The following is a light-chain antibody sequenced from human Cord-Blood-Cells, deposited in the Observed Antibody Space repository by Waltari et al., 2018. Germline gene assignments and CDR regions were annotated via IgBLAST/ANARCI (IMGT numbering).Light chain of an antibody. CDR3: CSYAGSYTLV. Sequence: QSALTQPRSVSGSPGQSVTISCTGTSSDVGGYNFVSWYQQHQDKAPKLMIYDVSKRPSGVPDRFSGSKSGNTASLTISGLQAEDEADYYCCSYAGSYTLVFGGGTKLTVL. V-gene: IGLV2-11*01. CDR2: DVS. CDR1: SSDVGGYNF. J-gene: IGLJ3*02.